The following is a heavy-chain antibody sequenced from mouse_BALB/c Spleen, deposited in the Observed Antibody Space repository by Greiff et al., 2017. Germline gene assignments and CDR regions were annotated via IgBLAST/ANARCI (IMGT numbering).Heavy chain of an antibody. J-gene: IGHJ4*01. CDR1: GFTFSSFG. V-gene: IGHV5-17*02. Sequence: EVQGVESGGGLVQPGGSRKLSCAASGFTFSSFGMHWVRQAPEKGLEWVAYISSGSSTIYYADTVKGRFTISRDNPKNTLFLQMTSLRSEDTAMYYCARSKGAMDYWGQGTSVTVSS. CDR2: ISSGSSTI. CDR3: ARSKGAMDY.